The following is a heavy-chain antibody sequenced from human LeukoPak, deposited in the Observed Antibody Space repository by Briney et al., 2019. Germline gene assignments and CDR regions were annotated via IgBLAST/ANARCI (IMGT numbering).Heavy chain of an antibody. CDR1: GFTFSSYS. D-gene: IGHD3-3*01. V-gene: IGHV3-21*01. CDR3: AGVGTRGNEYYDFWSGYYSPNDYMDV. Sequence: GGSLRLSCAASGFTFSSYSMNWVRHAPGKGLEWVSSISMSSSYIYYADSVKGRFTISRDNAKNSLYLQMTSLRAEDTAVYYCAGVGTRGNEYYDFWSGYYSPNDYMDVWGKGTTVTVSS. CDR2: ISMSSSYI. J-gene: IGHJ6*03.